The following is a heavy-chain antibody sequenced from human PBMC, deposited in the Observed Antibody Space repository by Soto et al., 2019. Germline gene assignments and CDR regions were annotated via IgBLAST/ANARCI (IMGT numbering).Heavy chain of an antibody. Sequence: EVQLLESGGGLVQPGGSLRLSCAASGFTFSSYAMSWVRQAPGKGLEWVSAISGSGGSTYYADSVKGPFTISRDTSKKTLDLQLNSMSDEDTAVYYCAKRKPRYLDWLLPQRPLDYWGQGTLVTVSS. D-gene: IGHD3-9*01. J-gene: IGHJ4*02. CDR2: ISGSGGST. CDR1: GFTFSSYA. CDR3: AKRKPRYLDWLLPQRPLDY. V-gene: IGHV3-23*01.